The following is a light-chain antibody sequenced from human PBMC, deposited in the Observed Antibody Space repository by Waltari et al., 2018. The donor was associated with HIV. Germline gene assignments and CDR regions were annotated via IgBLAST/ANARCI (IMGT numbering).Light chain of an antibody. CDR2: QDN. CDR3: HTWDNAIAV. V-gene: IGLV3-1*01. CDR1: KLGDKY. Sequence: SYELVQPPSVSVSPGQTASIPCSGVKLGDKYACWYQQKPGQSPVLVISQDNKRPTGIPERFSGSNSGNTATLTVSGTQAMDEADYYCHTWDNAIAVFGGGTKLTVL. J-gene: IGLJ2*01.